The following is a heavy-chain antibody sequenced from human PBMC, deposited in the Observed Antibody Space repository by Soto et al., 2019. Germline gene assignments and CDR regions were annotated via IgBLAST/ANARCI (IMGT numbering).Heavy chain of an antibody. Sequence: QVQLQESGPGLVKPSQTLSLTCTVSGGSISSGGYYWSWIRQHPGKGLEWIGYIYYSGSTYYNPSLKSRVTISVATSKNQFSLKLSSVTAADTAVYYCARGGDYDILTGYYTSWFDPWGQGTLVTVSS. D-gene: IGHD3-9*01. CDR3: ARGGDYDILTGYYTSWFDP. CDR2: IYYSGST. V-gene: IGHV4-31*03. J-gene: IGHJ5*02. CDR1: GGSISSGGYY.